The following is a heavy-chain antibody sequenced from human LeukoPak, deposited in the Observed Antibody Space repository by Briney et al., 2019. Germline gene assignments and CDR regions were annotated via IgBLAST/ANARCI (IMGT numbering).Heavy chain of an antibody. CDR1: GYTFTSYY. J-gene: IGHJ3*02. V-gene: IGHV1-46*01. CDR2: INPSGGST. CDR3: ARVNVDTAPGPMDAFDI. Sequence: ASVKVSCKASGYTFTSYYMHWVRQAPGQGLEWMGIINPSGGSTSYAQKFQGRVTMTRDMSTSTDYMELSSLRSEDTAVYYCARVNVDTAPGPMDAFDIWGQGTMVTVSS. D-gene: IGHD5-18*01.